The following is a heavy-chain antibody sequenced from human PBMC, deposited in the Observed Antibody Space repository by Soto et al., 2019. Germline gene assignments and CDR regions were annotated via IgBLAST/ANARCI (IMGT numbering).Heavy chain of an antibody. CDR3: SSVRSYCSGGTCPQSPPPFDY. CDR2: IIPIFGTA. CDR1: GGTFSSYA. D-gene: IGHD2-15*01. J-gene: IGHJ4*02. V-gene: IGHV1-69*13. Sequence: ASVKVSCKASGGTFSSYAISWVRQAPGQGLEWIGGIIPIFGTANYAQKFQGRVTITADESTSTAYMELSSLRSEDTAVYYCSSVRSYCSGGTCPQSPPPFDYWGQGTLVTVSS.